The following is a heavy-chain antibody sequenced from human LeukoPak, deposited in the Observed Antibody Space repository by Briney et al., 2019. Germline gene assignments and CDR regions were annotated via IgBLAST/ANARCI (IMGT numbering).Heavy chain of an antibody. D-gene: IGHD2-15*01. J-gene: IGHJ3*02. CDR2: IIPIFGTA. CDR3: ARVTLSEIVVFDI. CDR1: GGTFISYA. Sequence: GASVNVSCKASGGTFISYAISWVGQAPGQGRGWRGGIIPIFGTANYAKKFQGRVTITADESTSTAYMELRTLRSDDTAVYYCARVTLSEIVVFDIWGQGTMVTVPS. V-gene: IGHV1-69*13.